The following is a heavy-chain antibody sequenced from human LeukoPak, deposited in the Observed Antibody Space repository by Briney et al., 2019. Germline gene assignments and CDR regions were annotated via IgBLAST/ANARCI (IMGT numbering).Heavy chain of an antibody. CDR2: ISSSSSTI. D-gene: IGHD6-19*01. CDR1: GFTFSSYS. V-gene: IGHV3-48*04. Sequence: GGSLRLSCAASGFTFSSYSMNWVRQAPGKGLEWVSYISSSSSTIYYADSVKGRFTISRDNAKNSLYLQMNSLRAEDTAVYYCARTPGIAVAGKKFDYWGQGTLVTVSS. J-gene: IGHJ4*02. CDR3: ARTPGIAVAGKKFDY.